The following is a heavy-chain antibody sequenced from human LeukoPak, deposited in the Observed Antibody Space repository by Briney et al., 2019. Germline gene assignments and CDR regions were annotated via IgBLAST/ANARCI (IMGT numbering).Heavy chain of an antibody. CDR1: GGSISSYY. J-gene: IGHJ4*02. CDR3: ARTGDYGPYFDY. CDR2: IYYSGST. V-gene: IGHV4-59*01. Sequence: SETLSLTCTVSGGSISSYYWSWIRQPPGKGLDWIGYIYYSGSTNYNPSLKSRVTISVDTSKNQFSLKLSSVTAADTAVYYCARTGDYGPYFDYWGQGALVTVSS. D-gene: IGHD4-17*01.